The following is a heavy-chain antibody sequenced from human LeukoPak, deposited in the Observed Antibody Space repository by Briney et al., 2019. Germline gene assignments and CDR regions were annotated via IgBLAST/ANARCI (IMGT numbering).Heavy chain of an antibody. CDR2: IIPILGIA. D-gene: IGHD3-22*01. J-gene: IGHJ4*02. CDR3: ARAYDSSGYESDY. V-gene: IGHV1-69*04. CDR1: GGTFSSYA. Sequence: SVKVSCKASGGTFSSYAISWVRQAPGQGLEWMGRIIPILGIANYAQKLQGRVTITADKSTSTAYMELSSLRSEDTAVYYCARAYDSSGYESDYWGQGTLVTVSS.